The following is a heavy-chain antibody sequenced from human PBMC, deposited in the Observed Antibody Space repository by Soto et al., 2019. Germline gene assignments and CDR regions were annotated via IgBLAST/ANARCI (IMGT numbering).Heavy chain of an antibody. CDR2: IIPIFGTA. Sequence: QVQLVQSGAEVKKPGSSVKVSCKASGGTFSSYAISWVQQAPGQGLEWMGGIIPIFGTANYAQKFQGRVTITADESTSTAYMELSSLRSEDTAVYYCARADYGGNSLVTSVGFDLWGRGTLVTVSS. CDR1: GGTFSSYA. V-gene: IGHV1-69*01. CDR3: ARADYGGNSLVTSVGFDL. D-gene: IGHD4-17*01. J-gene: IGHJ2*01.